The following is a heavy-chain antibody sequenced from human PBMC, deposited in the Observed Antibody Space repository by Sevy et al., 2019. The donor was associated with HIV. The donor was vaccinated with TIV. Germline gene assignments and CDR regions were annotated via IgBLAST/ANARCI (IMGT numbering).Heavy chain of an antibody. Sequence: SETLSLTCTVSGGSISSGDYYWSWIRQPPGKGLEWIGYIYYSGSTYYNPSLKSRFTISVDTSKDQFSLTLSSLTAADTAWYYCARGPRGYCSGGSCSTAIDYWGQGTLVTVSS. CDR3: ARGPRGYCSGGSCSTAIDY. D-gene: IGHD2-15*01. CDR2: IYYSGST. J-gene: IGHJ4*02. CDR1: GGSISSGDYY. V-gene: IGHV4-30-4*01.